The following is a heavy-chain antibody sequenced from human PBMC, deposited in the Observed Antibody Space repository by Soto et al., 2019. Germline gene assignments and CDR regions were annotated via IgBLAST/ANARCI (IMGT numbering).Heavy chain of an antibody. CDR2: ISYDGSNK. J-gene: IGHJ6*02. D-gene: IGHD2-2*02. Sequence: QVQLVESGRGVVQPGRSLRLSCAASGFTFSSYGMHWVRQAPGKGLEWVAVISYDGSNKYYADSVKGRFTISRDNSKNTLYLQMNSLRAEDTAVYYCAKDRCSSTSCYMGYYYYGMDVWGQGTTVTVSS. CDR1: GFTFSSYG. CDR3: AKDRCSSTSCYMGYYYYGMDV. V-gene: IGHV3-30*18.